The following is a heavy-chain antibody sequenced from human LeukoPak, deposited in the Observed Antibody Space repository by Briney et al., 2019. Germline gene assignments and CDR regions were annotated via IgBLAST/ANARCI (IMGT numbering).Heavy chain of an antibody. D-gene: IGHD5-18*01. Sequence: ASVKVSCKASGYTFTGYYRHWVRQAPGQGLEWMGWINPNSGGTNYAQKFQGRVTMTRDTSISTAYMELSRLRSDDTAVYYCARDLIQLWSPNSDFDYWGQGTLVTVSS. J-gene: IGHJ4*02. CDR3: ARDLIQLWSPNSDFDY. V-gene: IGHV1-2*02. CDR2: INPNSGGT. CDR1: GYTFTGYY.